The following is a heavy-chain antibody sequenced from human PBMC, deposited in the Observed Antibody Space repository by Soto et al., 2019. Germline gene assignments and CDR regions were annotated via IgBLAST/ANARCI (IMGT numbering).Heavy chain of an antibody. CDR3: ARGELRYFDWPKYYYYGMDV. J-gene: IGHJ6*02. D-gene: IGHD3-9*01. CDR1: GGSISSGDYY. V-gene: IGHV4-30-4*01. CDR2: IYYSGST. Sequence: PSETLSLTCTVSGGSISSGDYYWSWIRQPPGKGLEWIGYIYYSGSTYYNPSLKSRVTISVDTSKNQFSLKLSSVTAADTAVYYCARGELRYFDWPKYYYYGMDVWGQGTTVTVSS.